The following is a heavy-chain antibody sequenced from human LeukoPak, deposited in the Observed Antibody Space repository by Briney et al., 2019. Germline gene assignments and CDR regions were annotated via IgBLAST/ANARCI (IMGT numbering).Heavy chain of an antibody. J-gene: IGHJ4*02. CDR1: GGSFSGYY. D-gene: IGHD4-23*01. V-gene: IGHV4-34*01. Sequence: SETLSLTCAVYGGSFSGYYWSWIRQPPGKGLEWIGEINHSGSTNYNPSLKSRVAISVDTSKNQFSLKLSSVTAADTAVYYCARGTVAAFWGQGTLVTVSS. CDR3: ARGTVAAF. CDR2: INHSGST.